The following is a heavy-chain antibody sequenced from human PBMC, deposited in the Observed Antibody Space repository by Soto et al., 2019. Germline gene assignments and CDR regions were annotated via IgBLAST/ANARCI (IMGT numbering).Heavy chain of an antibody. V-gene: IGHV4-59*08. J-gene: IGHJ6*03. CDR3: ARLRNHYFMDV. CDR1: CGPLNSLY. Sequence: HVQPPGFGPGPGKSSVNLSLTRSVPCGPLNSLYWNWVRPPPGKGLEWNGWVYYSWTTNYNPSLTSRVTISVDTSKNQFSLKLHSVTAADTAMYYCARLRNHYFMDVWGRGTTVTVSS. D-gene: IGHD1-1*01. CDR2: VYYSWTT.